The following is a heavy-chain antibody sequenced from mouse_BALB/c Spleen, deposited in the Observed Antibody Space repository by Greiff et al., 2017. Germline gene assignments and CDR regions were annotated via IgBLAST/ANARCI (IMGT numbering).Heavy chain of an antibody. CDR2: IRSKSNNYAT. J-gene: IGHJ2*01. Sequence: EVMLVESGGGLVQPKGSLKLSCAASGFTFNTYAMNWVRQAPGKGLEWVARIRSKSNNYATYYADSVKDRFTISRDDSQSMLYLQMNNLKTEDTAMYYCVRRDYFDDWGQGTTLTVSS. CDR3: VRRDYFDD. V-gene: IGHV10-1*02. CDR1: GFTFNTYA.